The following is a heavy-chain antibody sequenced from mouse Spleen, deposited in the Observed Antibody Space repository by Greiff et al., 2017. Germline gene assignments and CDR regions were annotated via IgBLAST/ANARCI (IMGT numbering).Heavy chain of an antibody. D-gene: IGHD2-3*01. CDR2: ISDGGSYT. V-gene: IGHV5-4*01. Sequence: EVMLVESGGGLVKPGGSLKLSCAASGFTFSSYAMSWVRQTPEKRLEWVATISDGGSYTYYPDNVKGRFTISRDNAKNNLYLQMSHLKSEDTAMYYCARDYDGYYAFFDYWGQGTTLTVSS. J-gene: IGHJ2*01. CDR3: ARDYDGYYAFFDY. CDR1: GFTFSSYA.